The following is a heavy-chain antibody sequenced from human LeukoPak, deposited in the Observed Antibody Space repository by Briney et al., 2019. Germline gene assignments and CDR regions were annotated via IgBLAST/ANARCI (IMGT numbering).Heavy chain of an antibody. Sequence: ASVKVSCKASGDTFTSYGISWVRQAPGQGLEWMGWISAYNGNTNYAQKRQGRVTMTTDTSTSTAYIELRSLRSDDTAVYYCARGEGQLRFLEWLSTRPDYGMDVWGQGTTVTVSS. V-gene: IGHV1-18*01. CDR3: ARGEGQLRFLEWLSTRPDYGMDV. D-gene: IGHD3-3*01. J-gene: IGHJ6*02. CDR1: GDTFTSYG. CDR2: ISAYNGNT.